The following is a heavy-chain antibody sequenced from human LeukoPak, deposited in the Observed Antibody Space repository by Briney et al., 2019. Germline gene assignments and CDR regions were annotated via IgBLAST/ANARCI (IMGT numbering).Heavy chain of an antibody. CDR2: INPNSGGT. Sequence: ASVKVSCKASGYTFTGYYMHWVRQAPGQGLEWMGWINPNSGGTNYAQKFQGRVTMTSDTSISTAYMELSRLRSDDTAVYYCARGGYSSGWYRFDYWGQGTLVTVSS. V-gene: IGHV1-2*02. CDR1: GYTFTGYY. J-gene: IGHJ4*02. D-gene: IGHD6-19*01. CDR3: ARGGYSSGWYRFDY.